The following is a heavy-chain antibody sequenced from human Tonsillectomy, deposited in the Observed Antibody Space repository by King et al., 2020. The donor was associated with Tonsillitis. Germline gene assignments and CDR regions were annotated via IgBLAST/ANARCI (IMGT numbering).Heavy chain of an antibody. V-gene: IGHV4-61*01. CDR2: IYHSGST. D-gene: IGHD3-10*01. CDR1: GGSVSSGSYY. CDR3: ARDLLGRGTMVRVENWYFDL. Sequence: QLQESGPGLVKPSETLSLTCTVSGGSVSSGSYYWSWIRQPPGKGLEWIGYIYHSGSTNYNPSLKSRVTISVDTSKNQFSLKLSSVTAADTAVYYCARDLLGRGTMVRVENWYFDLWGRGTLVTVSS. J-gene: IGHJ2*01.